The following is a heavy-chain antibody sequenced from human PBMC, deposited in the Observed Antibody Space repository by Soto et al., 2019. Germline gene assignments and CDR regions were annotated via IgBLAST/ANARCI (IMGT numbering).Heavy chain of an antibody. V-gene: IGHV3-23*01. CDR1: GFTFSSYA. CDR2: ISGSGGST. J-gene: IGHJ6*02. CDR3: AKALDIAAGPYYYSYGMDV. D-gene: IGHD6-13*01. Sequence: EVQLLESGGGLVQPGGSLRLSCAASGFTFSSYAMSWVRQAPGKGLEWVSAISGSGGSTYYADSVKGRFTISRDNSKNTLYLQMNSLRAEDTAVYYCAKALDIAAGPYYYSYGMDVWGQGTTVTVSS.